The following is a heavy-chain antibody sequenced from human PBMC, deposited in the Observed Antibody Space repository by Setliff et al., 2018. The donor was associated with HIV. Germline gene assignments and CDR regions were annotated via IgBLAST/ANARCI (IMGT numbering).Heavy chain of an antibody. CDR1: GFPFSNYS. CDR2: ISASATYI. D-gene: IGHD3-9*01. J-gene: IGHJ5*02. V-gene: IGHV3-21*01. CDR3: ARDNGRYFDRGWFDP. Sequence: PGGSLRLSCAASGFPFSNYSMNWIRQTPGKGLEWVSSISASATYIYYASSVKGRFTISRDNAENSLYLQMNSLRAEDTAVYYCARDNGRYFDRGWFDPWGQGALVTVSS.